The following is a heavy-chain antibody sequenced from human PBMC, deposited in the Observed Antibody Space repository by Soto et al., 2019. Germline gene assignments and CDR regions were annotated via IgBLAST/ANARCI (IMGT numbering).Heavy chain of an antibody. V-gene: IGHV1-69*13. CDR2: IIPIFGTA. J-gene: IGHJ5*02. CDR3: ARAGGIAAAGTNGWFDP. CDR1: GGTFSSYA. D-gene: IGHD6-13*01. Sequence: SVKVSCKASGGTFSSYAISWVRQAPGQGLEWMGGIIPIFGTANYAQKFQGRVTITADESTSTAYMELSSLRSEDTAVYYCARAGGIAAAGTNGWFDPWGQVTLVTVSS.